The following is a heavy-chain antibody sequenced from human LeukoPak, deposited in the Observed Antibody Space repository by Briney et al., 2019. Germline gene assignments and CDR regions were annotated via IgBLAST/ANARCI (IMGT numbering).Heavy chain of an antibody. Sequence: ASVKVSCKASGCTFTTYGISWVRQAPGQGLEWMGWISAYNGNTNYAQKLQGRVTMTTDTSTSTAYMELRSLRSDDTAVYYCARSGYYDSSGYYYLGDYWGQGTLVTVSS. D-gene: IGHD3-22*01. CDR3: ARSGYYDSSGYYYLGDY. CDR2: ISAYNGNT. J-gene: IGHJ4*02. V-gene: IGHV1-18*01. CDR1: GCTFTTYG.